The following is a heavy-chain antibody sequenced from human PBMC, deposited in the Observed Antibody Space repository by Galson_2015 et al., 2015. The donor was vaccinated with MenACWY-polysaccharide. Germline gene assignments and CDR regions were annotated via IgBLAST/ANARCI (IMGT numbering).Heavy chain of an antibody. CDR2: IYPGDSDT. Sequence: QSGAEVKKPGESLKISCKGSGYSFTSYWIGWVRQMPGKGLEWMGIIYPGDSDTRYSPSFQGQVTISADKSISTAYLQWSSLKASDTAMYYCARAGPRDSYYYDSSGYYSGIPHPDYWGQGTLVTVSS. J-gene: IGHJ4*02. V-gene: IGHV5-51*01. D-gene: IGHD3-22*01. CDR1: GYSFTSYW. CDR3: ARAGPRDSYYYDSSGYYSGIPHPDY.